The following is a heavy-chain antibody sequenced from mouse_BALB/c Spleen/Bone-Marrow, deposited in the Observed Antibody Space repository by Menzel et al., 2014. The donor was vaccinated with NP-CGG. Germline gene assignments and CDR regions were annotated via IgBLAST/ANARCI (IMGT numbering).Heavy chain of an antibody. CDR3: TRWAVYAGYYTMTMVY. D-gene: IGHD2-3*01. CDR1: GYTFTNFW. CDR2: IYPGSDNT. V-gene: IGHV1S22*01. J-gene: IGHJ4*01. Sequence: LQQSGSELVRPGASVKLSCKASGYTFTNFWLHWVKQRPGLGLEWIGDIYPGSDNTNYDEKFKTKATLSVDTSSSTAYMQLSSLTSEDSAVYYCTRWAVYAGYYTMTMVYWGQGTSVTVSS.